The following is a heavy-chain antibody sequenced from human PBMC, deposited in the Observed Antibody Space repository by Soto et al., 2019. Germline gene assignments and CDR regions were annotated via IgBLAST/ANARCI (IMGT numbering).Heavy chain of an antibody. CDR2: ISGSGGST. J-gene: IGHJ3*02. CDR3: AKNIVVVPAAISDLVPDAFDI. V-gene: IGHV3-23*01. D-gene: IGHD2-2*01. Sequence: GGSLRLSCAASGFTFSSYAMSWVRQAPGKGLEWVSAISGSGGSTYYADSVKGRFTISRDNSKNTLYLQMNSLRAEDTAVYYCAKNIVVVPAAISDLVPDAFDIWGQGTMVTVSS. CDR1: GFTFSSYA.